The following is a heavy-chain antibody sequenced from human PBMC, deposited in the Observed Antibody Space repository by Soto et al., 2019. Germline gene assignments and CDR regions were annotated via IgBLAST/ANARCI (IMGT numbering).Heavy chain of an antibody. CDR1: GGSFSGYY. V-gene: IGHV4-34*01. CDR3: ARGGHSPGY. CDR2: INHSGST. J-gene: IGHJ4*02. Sequence: PSETLSLTFAVYGGSFSGYYWSWIRQPPGKGLEWIGEINHSGSTNYNPSLKSRVTISVDTSKNQFSLKLSSVTAADTAVYYCARGGHSPGYWGQGTLVTVSS. D-gene: IGHD1-26*01.